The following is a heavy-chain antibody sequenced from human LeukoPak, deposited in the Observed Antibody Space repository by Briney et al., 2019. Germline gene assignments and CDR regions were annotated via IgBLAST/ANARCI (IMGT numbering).Heavy chain of an antibody. Sequence: GGSLRLSCAASGFTFSSYAMSWVRQAPGKGLEWVSVISGSGTNTNFADSVKGRFTISRDNSKNTLYLQMNSLRAEDTAVYYCTKGPSPVLGGGSYFDYWGQGTLVTVSS. CDR2: ISGSGTNT. CDR3: TKGPSPVLGGGSYFDY. D-gene: IGHD3-16*01. J-gene: IGHJ4*02. CDR1: GFTFSSYA. V-gene: IGHV3-23*01.